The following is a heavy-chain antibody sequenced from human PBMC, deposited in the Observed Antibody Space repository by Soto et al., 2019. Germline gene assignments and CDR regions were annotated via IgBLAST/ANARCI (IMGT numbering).Heavy chain of an antibody. D-gene: IGHD2-15*01. Sequence: GESLKISCKGSGYSFTSYWIGWVRQMPGKGLEWMGIIYPGDSDTRYSPSFQGQVTISADKSISTAYLQWSSLRASDTAMYYCAKTLGPMVGGAYFFYYWGQGTPVTVSS. J-gene: IGHJ4*02. CDR2: IYPGDSDT. CDR3: AKTLGPMVGGAYFFYY. CDR1: GYSFTSYW. V-gene: IGHV5-51*01.